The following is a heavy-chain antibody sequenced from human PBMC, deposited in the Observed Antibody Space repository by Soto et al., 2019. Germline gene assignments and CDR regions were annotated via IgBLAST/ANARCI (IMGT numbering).Heavy chain of an antibody. J-gene: IGHJ6*02. CDR2: ISSGSGTI. CDR3: AKDRAGYSRGMDV. D-gene: IGHD6-13*01. Sequence: GGSLRLSCVASGFTSSTYSMNWVRQAPGKGLEWVSYISSGSGTIYYADSVKGRSTISRDNSENTLYLQMDSLRAEDTAVYYCAKDRAGYSRGMDVWGQGTTVTVS. CDR1: GFTSSTYS. V-gene: IGHV3-48*01.